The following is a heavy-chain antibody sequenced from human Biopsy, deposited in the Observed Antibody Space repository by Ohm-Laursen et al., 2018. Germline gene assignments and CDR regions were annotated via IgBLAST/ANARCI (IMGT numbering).Heavy chain of an antibody. Sequence: SQTLSLTCSVSGDSITNTIYYWAWIRQHPGKGLEWIGNIYYDGTTYYNPSLKSRFTISADTSKNQFSLKLSSVTAADTAVYYCARDRGGYNYYYAMDVWGQGTTVTVSS. CDR2: IYYDGTT. CDR1: GDSITNTIYY. J-gene: IGHJ6*02. V-gene: IGHV4-31*03. D-gene: IGHD3-22*01. CDR3: ARDRGGYNYYYAMDV.